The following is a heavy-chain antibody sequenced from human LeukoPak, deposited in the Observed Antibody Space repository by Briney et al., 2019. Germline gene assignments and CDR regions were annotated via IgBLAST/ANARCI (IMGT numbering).Heavy chain of an antibody. CDR2: ISGSGGIT. V-gene: IGHV3-23*01. D-gene: IGHD3-10*01. CDR3: ATKPGARIQLWFGGLG. J-gene: IGHJ4*02. Sequence: GGSLRFSCAASGFTLSSYAMSWVRQAPGKGLQWVSGISGSGGITYYADSVKGRFTISRDNSKNTLYLQMNSLTVEDTAVYYCATKPGARIQLWFGGLGRGQGTLVTVSS. CDR1: GFTLSSYA.